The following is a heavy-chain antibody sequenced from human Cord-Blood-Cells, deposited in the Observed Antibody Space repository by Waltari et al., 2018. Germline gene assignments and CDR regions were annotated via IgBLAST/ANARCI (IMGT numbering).Heavy chain of an antibody. J-gene: IGHJ3*02. V-gene: IGHV4-39*07. CDR1: GGSISSSSYY. CDR2: IYYSGST. Sequence: QLQLQESGPGLVKPSETLSLTCTVSGGSISSSSYYGGWIRQPPGKGLEWIGSIYYSGSTYYNPSLKSRVTISVDTSKNQFSLKLSSVTAADTAVYYCARQRGWDAFDIWGQGTMVTVSS. D-gene: IGHD1-26*01. CDR3: ARQRGWDAFDI.